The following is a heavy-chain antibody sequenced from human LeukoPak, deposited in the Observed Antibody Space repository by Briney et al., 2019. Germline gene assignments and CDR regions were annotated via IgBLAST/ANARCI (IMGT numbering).Heavy chain of an antibody. CDR1: GFTFSSYW. V-gene: IGHV3-30*18. D-gene: IGHD6-19*01. Sequence: GGSLRLSCAASGFTFSSYWMSWVRQAPGKGREWVAVISYDASNKDYADSVKGRFTISRDNSKNTLYLQMNSLRAEDTAVYYCAKCGGSPGWYYYMDVWGKGTTVTVSS. J-gene: IGHJ6*03. CDR3: AKCGGSPGWYYYMDV. CDR2: ISYDASNK.